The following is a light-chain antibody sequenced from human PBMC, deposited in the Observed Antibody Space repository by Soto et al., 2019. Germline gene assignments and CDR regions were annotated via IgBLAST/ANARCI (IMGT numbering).Light chain of an antibody. CDR1: QDIRKY. CDR2: DTS. V-gene: IGKV1-33*01. J-gene: IGKJ1*01. Sequence: DIPMTPSPSSLSASDGDIVTITFPASQDIRKYLNWYQQKPGKAPNLLIYDTSNLETGVPSRFSGSGSGTDFTFTISSLQPEDIATYYCQQYDNLPPTWTFGQGTKVDIK. CDR3: QQYDNLPPTWT.